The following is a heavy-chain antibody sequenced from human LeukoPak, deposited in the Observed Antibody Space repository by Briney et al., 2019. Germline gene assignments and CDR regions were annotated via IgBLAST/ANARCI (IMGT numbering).Heavy chain of an antibody. CDR2: IYTSGST. J-gene: IGHJ5*02. Sequence: SETLSLTCTVSGGSISSYYWSWIRQPAGKGLEWIGRIYTSGSTNYNPSLKSRVTISVDTSKNQFSLKLSSVTAADTAVYYCARERGIAARLLLARWFDPWGQGTLVTVSS. CDR3: ARERGIAARLLLARWFDP. V-gene: IGHV4-4*07. CDR1: GGSISSYY. D-gene: IGHD6-6*01.